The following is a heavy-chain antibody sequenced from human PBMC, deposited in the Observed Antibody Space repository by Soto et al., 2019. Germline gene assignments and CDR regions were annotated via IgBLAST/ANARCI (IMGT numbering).Heavy chain of an antibody. CDR3: YSDGY. CDR2: LYYGGRP. J-gene: IGHJ4*02. CDR1: GDSIRSSSHY. Sequence: QVQLQESGPGLVKPSETLSLTCTVSGDSIRSSSHYWAWNRQHPGKGVEWIGGLYYGGRPYHHSALKSRVTRSVETSLNQSSLNLNSVTAADSDVYYCYSDGYWGQGSLVTVSS. V-gene: IGHV4-39*01. D-gene: IGHD5-18*01.